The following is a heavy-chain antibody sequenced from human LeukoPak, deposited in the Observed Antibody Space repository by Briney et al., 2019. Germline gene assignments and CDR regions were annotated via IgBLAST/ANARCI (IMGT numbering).Heavy chain of an antibody. CDR2: IRSKTYGGTT. D-gene: IGHD1-26*01. V-gene: IGHV3-49*03. CDR1: GFTFGDYA. CDR3: ARDRYSGSPTTIFDY. J-gene: IGHJ4*02. Sequence: GGSLRLSCTASGFTFGDYAMSWFRQAPGKGLEWVAFIRSKTYGGTTEYAASVKGRFTISRDDSKSIAYLQMNSLRAEDTAVYYCARDRYSGSPTTIFDYWGQGTLVTVSS.